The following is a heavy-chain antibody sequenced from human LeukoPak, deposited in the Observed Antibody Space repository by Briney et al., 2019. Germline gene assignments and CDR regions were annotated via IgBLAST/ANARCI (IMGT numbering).Heavy chain of an antibody. CDR2: IKSKTDVAPI. J-gene: IGHJ4*02. CDR1: GFTFTVAW. Sequence: GGSLRLSCAASGFTFTVAWMSWVRQAPGKGLEWLGRIKSKTDVAPIDYAAPVKGRFTISRDDSKNTVYLQMNTVKTEDTAVYYCVWSSSWEKRYYLDYWGQGTLVTVSS. V-gene: IGHV3-15*05. CDR3: VWSSSWEKRYYLDY. D-gene: IGHD6-13*01.